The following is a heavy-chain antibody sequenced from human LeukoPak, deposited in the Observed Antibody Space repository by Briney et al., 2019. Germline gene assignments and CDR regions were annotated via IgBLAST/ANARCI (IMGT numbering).Heavy chain of an antibody. CDR1: GGSINAYY. V-gene: IGHV4-59*08. D-gene: IGHD5-18*01. Sequence: SETLSLSCTVSGGSINAYYWSWIRQPPGKGLEWIAYVRDNGENNYNPSLKSRVAISVDTANNQISLRLNFVTAADTAIYYCARQPANTAAFDIWGLGTMVTVSS. J-gene: IGHJ3*02. CDR2: VRDNGEN. CDR3: ARQPANTAAFDI.